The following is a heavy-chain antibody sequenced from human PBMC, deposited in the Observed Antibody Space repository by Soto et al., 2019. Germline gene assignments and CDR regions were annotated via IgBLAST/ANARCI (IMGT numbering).Heavy chain of an antibody. CDR3: ARAGFNYYFDS. Sequence: QVQVVESGGGVVQPGRSLRLSCAASGFTFSNYAMHWVRQAPGKGLEWVAVISYDGSNKYYADSVKGRLTISSDNSKNTVYLQRNSLRAEDTAVYFCARAGFNYYFDSWGLGTLVTVAS. V-gene: IGHV3-30-3*01. CDR2: ISYDGSNK. J-gene: IGHJ4*02. CDR1: GFTFSNYA.